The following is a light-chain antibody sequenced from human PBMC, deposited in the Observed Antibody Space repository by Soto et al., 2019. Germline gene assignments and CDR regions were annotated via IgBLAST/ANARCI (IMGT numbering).Light chain of an antibody. Sequence: EVVMTQSPATLSVSLGEGATLSCGASQSLGNNLAWYQQKPGQAPRLLIYDASTRATGTPARFSGRGSGTDFTLTISSLQSEDVAVYFCEQYYYWPLTLGGGTKVDIK. CDR1: QSLGNN. CDR2: DAS. J-gene: IGKJ4*01. CDR3: EQYYYWPLT. V-gene: IGKV3-15*01.